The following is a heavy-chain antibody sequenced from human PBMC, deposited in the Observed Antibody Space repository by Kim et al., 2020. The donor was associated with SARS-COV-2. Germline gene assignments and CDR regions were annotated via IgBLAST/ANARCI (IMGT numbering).Heavy chain of an antibody. V-gene: IGHV1-2*06. CDR1: GYTFTGYY. D-gene: IGHD6-19*01. Sequence: ASVKVSCKASGYTFTGYYMHWVRQAPGQGLEWMGRINPNSGGTNYAQKFQGRVTMTRDTSISTAYMELSRLRSDDTAVYYCARGGRSSGWYSFVGYWGQGTLVTVSS. CDR3: ARGGRSSGWYSFVGY. J-gene: IGHJ4*02. CDR2: INPNSGGT.